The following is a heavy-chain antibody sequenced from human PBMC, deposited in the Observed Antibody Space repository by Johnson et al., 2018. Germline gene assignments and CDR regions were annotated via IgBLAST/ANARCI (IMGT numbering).Heavy chain of an antibody. CDR3: ARGLQYGSGSYFSYMDV. Sequence: QVQLVESGGGVVQSGRSXRLSCAASGFTFSSYAMHWVRQAPGKGLEWVAVISYDESNKYSADSVKGRFTISRDISKNTLYLQMNSLRVEDTAMYYCARGLQYGSGSYFSYMDVWGKGTTVTVSS. CDR1: GFTFSSYA. CDR2: ISYDESNK. D-gene: IGHD3-10*01. J-gene: IGHJ6*03. V-gene: IGHV3-30-3*01.